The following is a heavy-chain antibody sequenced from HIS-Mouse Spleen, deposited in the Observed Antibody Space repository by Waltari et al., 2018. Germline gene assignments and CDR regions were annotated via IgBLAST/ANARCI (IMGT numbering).Heavy chain of an antibody. D-gene: IGHD1-26*01. J-gene: IGHJ1*01. CDR1: GGSFSGYY. CDR3: ARGALRGSYYWGEYFQH. CDR2: INHSGST. V-gene: IGHV4-34*01. Sequence: QVQLQQWGAGLLKPSETLSLTCAVYGGSFSGYYLIWIRQPPGKGLEWIGEINHSGSTNYNPSLKSRVTISVDTSKNQFSLKLSSVTAADTAVYYCARGALRGSYYWGEYFQHWGQGTLVTVSS.